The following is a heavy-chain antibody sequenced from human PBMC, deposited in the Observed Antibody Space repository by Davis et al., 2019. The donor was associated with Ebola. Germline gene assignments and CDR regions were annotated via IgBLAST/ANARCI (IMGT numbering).Heavy chain of an antibody. Sequence: GESLKISCAASGFTFSGSAMHWVRQASGKGLEWVGRIRSKANGYATAYAASVKGRFTISRDDSKNTAYLQMNSLKTEDTAVYYCTSAYGGNSEDYWGQGTLVTVSS. J-gene: IGHJ4*02. CDR3: TSAYGGNSEDY. CDR1: GFTFSGSA. CDR2: IRSKANGYAT. V-gene: IGHV3-73*01. D-gene: IGHD4-23*01.